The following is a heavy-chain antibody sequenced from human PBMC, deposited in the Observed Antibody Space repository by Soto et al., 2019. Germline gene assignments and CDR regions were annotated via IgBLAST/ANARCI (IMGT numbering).Heavy chain of an antibody. D-gene: IGHD5-18*01. J-gene: IGHJ6*02. CDR2: IYYSGST. V-gene: IGHV4-59*01. Sequence: LSLTCTVPGGSISSYYWSWIRQPPGKGLECIGYIYYSGSTNYNPSLKSRVTISVDTSKNQFSLKLSSVTAADTAVYYCARDREGYSYGSGIYYYYYGMDVWGQGTTVTVSS. CDR3: ARDREGYSYGSGIYYYYYGMDV. CDR1: GGSISSYY.